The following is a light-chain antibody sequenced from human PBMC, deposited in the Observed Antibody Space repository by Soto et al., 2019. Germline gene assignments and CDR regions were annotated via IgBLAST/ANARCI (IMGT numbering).Light chain of an antibody. Sequence: DIQMTQSPSVLSASVGDRVTITCRASQSFSTWLDWYQQKPGRAPELLIYDASNLQSGVPSRFSGSGAGTEFTLTISSLQPDDFATYYCQQYNSYPLTFGGGTRVEIK. J-gene: IGKJ4*01. CDR3: QQYNSYPLT. V-gene: IGKV1-5*01. CDR2: DAS. CDR1: QSFSTW.